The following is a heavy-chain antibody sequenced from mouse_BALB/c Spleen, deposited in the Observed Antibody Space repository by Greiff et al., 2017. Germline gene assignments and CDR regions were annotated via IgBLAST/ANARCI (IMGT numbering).Heavy chain of an antibody. CDR3: ARDREIPGNYVRPFAY. CDR2: IWGDGST. J-gene: IGHJ3*01. D-gene: IGHD2-1*01. Sequence: QVQLQQSGPGLVAPSQSLSITCTVSGFSFTGYGVNWVRQPPGKGLEWLGMIWGDGSTDYNSALKSRLSISKDNSKSKVFLKMNSLQTDDTARYYCARDREIPGNYVRPFAYWGQGTLVTVAA. CDR1: GFSFTGYG. V-gene: IGHV2-6-7*01.